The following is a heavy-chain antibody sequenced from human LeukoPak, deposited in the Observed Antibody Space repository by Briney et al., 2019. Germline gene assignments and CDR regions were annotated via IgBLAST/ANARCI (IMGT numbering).Heavy chain of an antibody. CDR1: GFTFSNAW. V-gene: IGHV3-15*01. CDR2: IKSKTDGGTT. D-gene: IGHD3/OR15-3a*01. J-gene: IGHJ6*02. Sequence: PGRSLRLSCAASGFTFSNAWMSWVRQAPGRGLEWLGRIKSKTDGGTTDYTAPVKGRFTISRDDSKNTLVLQMNSLKIEDTAVYYCTTDRDFLTADPYYYGMDFWGQGTRVTVSS. CDR3: TTDRDFLTADPYYYGMDF.